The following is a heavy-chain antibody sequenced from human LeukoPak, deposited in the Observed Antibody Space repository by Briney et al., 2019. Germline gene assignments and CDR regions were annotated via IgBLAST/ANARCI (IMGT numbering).Heavy chain of an antibody. CDR2: ISGSGDNT. V-gene: IGHV3-23*01. J-gene: IGHJ4*02. Sequence: GGSLRLSCAASGFTFSSHTMSWVRQAPGKGLEWVSGISGSGDNTYYADSVKGRFTISRDNSKNTLYVQVNSLGTEDTAAYYCAKGSYYDSSGSFYFDYWGQGTLVTVSS. CDR3: AKGSYYDSSGSFYFDY. CDR1: GFTFSSHT. D-gene: IGHD3-22*01.